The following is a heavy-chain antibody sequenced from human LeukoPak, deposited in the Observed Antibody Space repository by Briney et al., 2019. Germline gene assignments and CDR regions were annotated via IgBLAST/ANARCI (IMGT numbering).Heavy chain of an antibody. CDR1: GGSISSYY. Sequence: SETLSLTCTVSGGSISSYYWSWIRQPPGKGLEWIGYIYTSGSTNYNPSLKSRVTISVDTSKNQFSLKLSSVTAADTAVYYRARPVGATGGWFDPWGQGTLVTVSS. CDR3: ARPVGATGGWFDP. J-gene: IGHJ5*02. V-gene: IGHV4-4*09. CDR2: IYTSGST. D-gene: IGHD1-26*01.